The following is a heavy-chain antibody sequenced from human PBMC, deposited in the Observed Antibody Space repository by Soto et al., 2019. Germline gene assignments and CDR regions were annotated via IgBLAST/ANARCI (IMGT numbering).Heavy chain of an antibody. V-gene: IGHV4-59*01. CDR3: AGLRGYAGSPIDY. CDR1: GGSIISGY. Sequence: SETLSLTCTVSGGSIISGYWSWIRQPPGKGPEWIGYISYSGNTNYNPSLKSRVTMSVDTPKNQFSLRLSSVTTADTAVYYCAGLRGYAGSPIDYWGQGTLVTVSS. CDR2: ISYSGNT. J-gene: IGHJ4*02. D-gene: IGHD2-15*01.